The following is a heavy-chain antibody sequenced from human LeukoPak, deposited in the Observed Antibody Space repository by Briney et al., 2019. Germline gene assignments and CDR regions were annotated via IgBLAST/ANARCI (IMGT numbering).Heavy chain of an antibody. V-gene: IGHV3-7*03. CDR2: INQDGSET. Sequence: PGGSLRLSCAASGFTFSNYWMSWVRQAPGKGLEWVANINQDGSETYYVDSMKGRFTIPRDNAKNSLYLQMNGLRAEDTAVYYCAREGPYGDYLNYWGQGTLVTVSS. CDR3: AREGPYGDYLNY. D-gene: IGHD4-17*01. CDR1: GFTFSNYW. J-gene: IGHJ4*02.